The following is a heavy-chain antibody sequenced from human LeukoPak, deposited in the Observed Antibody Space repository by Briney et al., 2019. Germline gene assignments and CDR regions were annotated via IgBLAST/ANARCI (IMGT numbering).Heavy chain of an antibody. Sequence: ASVKVSCKASGGTFSSYAISWVRPAPGQGREWMGGINPIFGTANYAQKFQGRVTITTDESTGTAYMELSSLRSEDTAVYYCARDSGYERWMIDDAFDIWGQGTMVTVSS. CDR1: GGTFSSYA. J-gene: IGHJ3*02. CDR3: ARDSGYERWMIDDAFDI. D-gene: IGHD5-12*01. V-gene: IGHV1-69*05. CDR2: INPIFGTA.